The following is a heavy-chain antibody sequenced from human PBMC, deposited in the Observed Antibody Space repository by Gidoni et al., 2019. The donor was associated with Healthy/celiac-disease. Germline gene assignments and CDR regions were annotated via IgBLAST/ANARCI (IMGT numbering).Heavy chain of an antibody. CDR3: AKCGGEGGGLYYFDY. CDR2: ISWNSGSI. Sequence: EVQLVESGGGLVQPDRSLRLSCAASGFTFDAYAMHWVRQAPGKGLEWVSGISWNSGSIGYADSVKGRFTISRDNAKNSLYLQMNSLRAEDTALYYCAKCGGEGGGLYYFDYWGQGTLVTVSS. D-gene: IGHD1-26*01. V-gene: IGHV3-9*01. J-gene: IGHJ4*02. CDR1: GFTFDAYA.